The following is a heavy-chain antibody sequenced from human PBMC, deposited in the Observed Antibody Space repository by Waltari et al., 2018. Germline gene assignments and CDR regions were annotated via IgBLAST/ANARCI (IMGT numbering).Heavy chain of an antibody. CDR1: GYTLTELS. V-gene: IGHV1-24*01. Sequence: ASVKVSCKVSGYTLTELSMHWVRQAPGKGLEWMGGFDPEDGETIYAQKFQGRVTMTEDESTSTAYMELSSLRSEDTAVYYCASLYSSSFGYWGQGTLVTVSS. J-gene: IGHJ4*02. CDR3: ASLYSSSFGY. D-gene: IGHD6-6*01. CDR2: FDPEDGET.